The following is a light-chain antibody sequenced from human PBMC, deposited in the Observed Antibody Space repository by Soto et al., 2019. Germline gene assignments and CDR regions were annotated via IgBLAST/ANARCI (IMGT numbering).Light chain of an antibody. J-gene: IGKJ1*01. CDR2: DAS. CDR1: QSISNR. Sequence: DIQMTQSPSTLSASVGDRVTITCRASQSISNRLAWYQQKPGEAPKYLIYDASTLDSGAPSRFSGSGSGTEFTLSISSLQPDDFATYYCQHYNSYSEAFGQGTKVDIK. CDR3: QHYNSYSEA. V-gene: IGKV1-5*01.